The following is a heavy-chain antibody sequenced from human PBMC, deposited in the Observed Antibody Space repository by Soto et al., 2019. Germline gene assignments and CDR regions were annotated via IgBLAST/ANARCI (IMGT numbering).Heavy chain of an antibody. J-gene: IGHJ4*02. CDR1: GYSFTNYW. CDR3: ARLSREFWSGLDY. V-gene: IGHV5-51*01. Sequence: GESLKISCEGVGYSFTNYWIAWVRQMPGRGPEWMGTIYPGDSDMRYSPSFRGQVTMSVDKSINTAYLQWGSLTASDTAKYYCARLSREFWSGLDYWGQGTMVTVYS. D-gene: IGHD3-3*01. CDR2: IYPGDSDM.